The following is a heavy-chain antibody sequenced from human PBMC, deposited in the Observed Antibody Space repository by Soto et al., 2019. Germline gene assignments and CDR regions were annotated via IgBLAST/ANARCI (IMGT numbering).Heavy chain of an antibody. Sequence: GGSLRLSCAASGFTFSSYSMNWVRQAPGKGLEWVSSISSSSSYIYYADSVKGRFTISRDNAKNSLYLQMNSLRAEDTAVYYCARSDIVVVVAATQISHAFDIWGQGTMVTVSS. CDR3: ARSDIVVVVAATQISHAFDI. CDR1: GFTFSSYS. CDR2: ISSSSSYI. J-gene: IGHJ3*02. V-gene: IGHV3-21*01. D-gene: IGHD2-15*01.